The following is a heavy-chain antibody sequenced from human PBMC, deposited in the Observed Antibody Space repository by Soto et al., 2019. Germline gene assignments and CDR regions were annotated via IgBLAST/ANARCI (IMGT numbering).Heavy chain of an antibody. CDR3: ARDSGGEKIVVVIDFDY. CDR1: GFTFSSYA. Sequence: GGSLRLSCAASGFTFSSYAMHWVRQAPGKGLEWVAVISYDGSNKYYADSVKGRFTISRDNSKNTLYLQMNSLRAEDTAVYYCARDSGGEKIVVVIDFDYWGQGTLVTVSS. CDR2: ISYDGSNK. D-gene: IGHD3-22*01. V-gene: IGHV3-30-3*01. J-gene: IGHJ4*02.